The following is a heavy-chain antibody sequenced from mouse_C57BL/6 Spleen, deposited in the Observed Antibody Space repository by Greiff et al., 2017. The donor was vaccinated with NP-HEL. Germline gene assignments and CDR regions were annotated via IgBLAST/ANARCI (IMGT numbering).Heavy chain of an antibody. J-gene: IGHJ4*01. CDR2: IWGGGST. CDR1: GFSLTSYG. CDR3: AKPYSKGYYYAMDY. V-gene: IGHV2-9*01. D-gene: IGHD2-5*01. Sequence: VKVVESGPGLVAPSQSLSITCTVSGFSLTSYGVDWVRQPPGKGLEWLGVIWGGGSTNYNSALMSRLSISKDNSKSQVFLKMNSLQTDDTAMYYCAKPYSKGYYYAMDYWGQGTSVTVSS.